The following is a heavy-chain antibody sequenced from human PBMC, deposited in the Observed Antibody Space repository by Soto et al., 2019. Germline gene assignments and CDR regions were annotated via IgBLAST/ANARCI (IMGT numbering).Heavy chain of an antibody. V-gene: IGHV3-15*01. CDR1: GFTFSNAW. Sequence: EVQLVESGGGLVKPGGSLRLSCAASGFTFSNAWMSWVRQAPGKGLEWVGRIKSKTDGGTTDYAAPVKGRFTISRDDSKNTLYLQMNSLKTEDTAVYYCTTETYYYGSGSYCFDYWGQGTLVTVSS. CDR3: TTETYYYGSGSYCFDY. CDR2: IKSKTDGGTT. D-gene: IGHD3-10*01. J-gene: IGHJ4*02.